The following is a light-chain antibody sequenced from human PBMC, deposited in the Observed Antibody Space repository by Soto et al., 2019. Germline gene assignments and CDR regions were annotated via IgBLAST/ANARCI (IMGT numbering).Light chain of an antibody. V-gene: IGLV1-40*01. J-gene: IGLJ2*01. CDR2: GNS. CDR3: QSYYSSLSGLV. CDR1: SSNIGAGYD. Sequence: QSVLTQPPSVSGAPGQRVTISCTGSSSNIGAGYDVHWYQQLPGTAPKLLIYGNSNRPSGVPDRFSGSKSGTSASLAITGLQAEDEADYYCQSYYSSLSGLVFGGGIKLTVL.